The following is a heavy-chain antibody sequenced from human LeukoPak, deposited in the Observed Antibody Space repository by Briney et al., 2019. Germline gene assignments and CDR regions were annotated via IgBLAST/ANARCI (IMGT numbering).Heavy chain of an antibody. CDR3: ARGANYDFWSGYTTDGYNWFDP. CDR1: GFTFSSYV. D-gene: IGHD3-3*01. J-gene: IGHJ5*02. CDR2: ISYDGSNP. Sequence: GRSLRLSCTASGFTFSSYVMHWVRQAPGKGLEWVAVISYDGSNPYYADSVKGRFTISRDNSENTLYLQMNSLRAEDTAVYYCARGANYDFWSGYTTDGYNWFDPWGQGTPVTVSS. V-gene: IGHV3-30*04.